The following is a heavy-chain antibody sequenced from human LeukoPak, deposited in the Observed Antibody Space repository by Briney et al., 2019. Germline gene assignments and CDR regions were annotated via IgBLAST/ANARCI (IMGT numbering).Heavy chain of an antibody. V-gene: IGHV3-74*01. CDR1: GFTFSSYR. D-gene: IGHD4/OR15-4a*01. J-gene: IGHJ4*02. CDR3: ARTNYVFDY. CDR2: ISPDGSST. Sequence: GGSLRLSCAASGFTFSSYRMHWVRQAPGKGLVWVSRISPDGSSTDYADSVKGRFTITRDNAKNTLYLQMNSLRAEDTAVYYCARTNYVFDYWGQGTLVTVSS.